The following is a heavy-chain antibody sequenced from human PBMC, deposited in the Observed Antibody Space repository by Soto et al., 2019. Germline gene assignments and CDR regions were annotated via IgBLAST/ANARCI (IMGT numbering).Heavy chain of an antibody. V-gene: IGHV1-18*01. CDR3: ASHSSSSIGYNWFDP. CDR2: ISAYNGNT. CDR1: GYTFTSYG. Sequence: ASVKVSCKASGYTFTSYGISWVRQAPGQGLEWMGWISAYNGNTNYAQKLQGRVTMTTDTSTSTAYMELRSLRSDDTAVYYCASHSSSSIGYNWFDPRGQGTLVTVSS. J-gene: IGHJ5*02. D-gene: IGHD6-6*01.